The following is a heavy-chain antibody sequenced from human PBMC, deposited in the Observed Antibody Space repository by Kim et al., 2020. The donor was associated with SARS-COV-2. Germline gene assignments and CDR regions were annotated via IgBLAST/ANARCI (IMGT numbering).Heavy chain of an antibody. CDR2: INHSGST. D-gene: IGHD2-2*02. Sequence: SETLSLTCAVYGGSFSGYYWSWIRQPPGKGLEWIGEINHSGSTNYNPSLKSRVTISVDTSKNQFSLKLSSVTAADTAVYYCARRGVIVVPAALLRNYYYYMDVWCKGTTVTVSS. CDR1: GGSFSGYY. V-gene: IGHV4-34*01. CDR3: ARRGVIVVPAALLRNYYYYMDV. J-gene: IGHJ6*03.